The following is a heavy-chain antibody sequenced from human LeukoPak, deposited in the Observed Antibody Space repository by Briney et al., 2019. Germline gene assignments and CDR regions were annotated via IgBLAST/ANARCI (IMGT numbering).Heavy chain of an antibody. J-gene: IGHJ5*02. CDR2: ISAYNGNT. CDR3: ARAYSSSSNWFDP. D-gene: IGHD6-13*01. Sequence: ASVKVSCKTSGYTFTTYGISWVRQAPGQGLEWMGWISAYNGNTNYAQKFQGRVTMTTDTSTNTAYMELRSLRSDDTAVYYCARAYSSSSNWFDPWGQGTLVTVSS. CDR1: GYTFTTYG. V-gene: IGHV1-18*01.